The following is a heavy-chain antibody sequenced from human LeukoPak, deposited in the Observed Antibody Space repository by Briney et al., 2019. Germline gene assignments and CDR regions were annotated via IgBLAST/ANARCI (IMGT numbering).Heavy chain of an antibody. D-gene: IGHD3-22*01. Sequence: GRSLRLSCAASGFTFSNNPMHWVRRAPGKGLEWVAVISYDGSSKYYADSVKGRFTISRDNSKNTLYLQMNSLRAEDTAVYYCARDQYYDTSGYFDYWGQGTLVTVSS. CDR2: ISYDGSSK. CDR3: ARDQYYDTSGYFDY. V-gene: IGHV3-30*14. CDR1: GFTFSNNP. J-gene: IGHJ4*02.